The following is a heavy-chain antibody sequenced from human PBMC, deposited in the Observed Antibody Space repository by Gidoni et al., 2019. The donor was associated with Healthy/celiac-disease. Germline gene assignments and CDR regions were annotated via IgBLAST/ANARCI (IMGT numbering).Heavy chain of an antibody. CDR2: ISYDGSNK. CDR1: GFTFSSYA. D-gene: IGHD6-19*01. Sequence: QVQLVESGGGVVQPGRSLRLSCAASGFTFSSYAMHWVRQAPGKGLEWVAVISYDGSNKYYADSVKGRFTISRDNSKNTLYLQMNSLRAEDTAVYYCAEGESEQWLVPFDYWGQGTLVTVSS. V-gene: IGHV3-30-3*01. CDR3: AEGESEQWLVPFDY. J-gene: IGHJ4*02.